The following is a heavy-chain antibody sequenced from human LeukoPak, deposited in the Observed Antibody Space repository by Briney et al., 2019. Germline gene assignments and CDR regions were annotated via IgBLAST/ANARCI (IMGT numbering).Heavy chain of an antibody. CDR3: AIEIVDGFDY. J-gene: IGHJ4*02. CDR2: INSDGSST. CDR1: GFTFSSYW. V-gene: IGHV3-74*01. Sequence: PGGSLRLSCAASGFTFSSYWMHRVRQAPGKGLVWVSRINSDGSSTSYADSVKGRFTISRDNAKNTLYLQMNSLRADDTAVYYCAIEIVDGFDYWGQGTLVTVSS. D-gene: IGHD3-16*02.